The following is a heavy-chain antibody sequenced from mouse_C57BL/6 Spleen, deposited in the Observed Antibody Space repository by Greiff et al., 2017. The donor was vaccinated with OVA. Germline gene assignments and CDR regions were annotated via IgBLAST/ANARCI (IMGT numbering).Heavy chain of an antibody. D-gene: IGHD3-3*01. V-gene: IGHV14-3*01. CDR2: IDPANGNT. Sequence: EVNVVESVAELVRPGASVKLSCTASGFNIKNTYMHWVKQRPEQGLEWIGRIDPANGNTKYAPKFQGKATITADKSSNTAYLQLSSLTSEDTAIYYCARSEGPWDFDYWGQGTTLTVSS. J-gene: IGHJ2*01. CDR1: GFNIKNTY. CDR3: ARSEGPWDFDY.